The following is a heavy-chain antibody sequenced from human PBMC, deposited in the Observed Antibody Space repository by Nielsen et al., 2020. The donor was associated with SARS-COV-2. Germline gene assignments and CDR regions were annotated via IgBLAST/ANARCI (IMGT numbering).Heavy chain of an antibody. D-gene: IGHD2-8*02. V-gene: IGHV3-7*01. Sequence: GESLKISCVASGFTFSDYYMTWIRQVPGKGLEWVADIDPDGSDKVYVDSVKGRFTISRDNAKKSMSLQMNNLRVEDTAVYYCARDWSRAFDVWGQGTMVTVSS. CDR1: GFTFSDYY. CDR3: ARDWSRAFDV. CDR2: IDPDGSDK. J-gene: IGHJ3*01.